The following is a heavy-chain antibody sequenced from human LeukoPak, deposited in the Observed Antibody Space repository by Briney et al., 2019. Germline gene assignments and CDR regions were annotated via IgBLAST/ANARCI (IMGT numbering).Heavy chain of an antibody. CDR2: ISSSSSYI. CDR3: ARSGPLDYYYTDV. Sequence: GGSLRLSCAASGFTFSSYSMNWVRQAPGKGLEWVSSISSSSSYIYYADSVKGRFTISRDNAKNSLYLQMNSLRAEDTAVYYCARSGPLDYYYTDVWGKGTTVTVSS. CDR1: GFTFSSYS. D-gene: IGHD6-25*01. V-gene: IGHV3-21*01. J-gene: IGHJ6*03.